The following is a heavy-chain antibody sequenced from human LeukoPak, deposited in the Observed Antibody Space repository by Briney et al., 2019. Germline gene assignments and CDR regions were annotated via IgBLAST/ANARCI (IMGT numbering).Heavy chain of an antibody. J-gene: IGHJ4*02. CDR1: GGSISSGGYY. D-gene: IGHD6-19*01. V-gene: IGHV4-31*03. CDR3: ARTGYSSGWQVVYFDY. Sequence: PSETLSLTCTVSGGSISSGGYYWSWIRQHPGKGLEWIGYIYYSGSTYYNPSLKSRVTISVDTSKNQFSLKLSSVTAADTAVYYCARTGYSSGWQVVYFDYWGQGTLVTVSS. CDR2: IYYSGST.